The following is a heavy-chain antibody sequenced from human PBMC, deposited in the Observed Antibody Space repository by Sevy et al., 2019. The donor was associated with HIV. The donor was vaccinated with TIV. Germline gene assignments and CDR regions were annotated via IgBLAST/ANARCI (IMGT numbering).Heavy chain of an antibody. CDR2: ISDDSRYI. Sequence: GGSLRLSCAASGFTFRTYSMNWVRQAPGKGLEWLSSISDDSRYIYYSHSVKGRFTISRANAKNFLFLQMNNLRVEDTAIYYCARDFTVFGVVSGIDYWGQGNLVTVSS. J-gene: IGHJ4*02. D-gene: IGHD3-3*01. CDR3: ARDFTVFGVVSGIDY. V-gene: IGHV3-21*04. CDR1: GFTFRTYS.